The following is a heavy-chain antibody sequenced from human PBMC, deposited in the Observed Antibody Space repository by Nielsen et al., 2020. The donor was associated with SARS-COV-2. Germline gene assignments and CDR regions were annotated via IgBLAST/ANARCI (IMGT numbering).Heavy chain of an antibody. CDR2: IYYSGST. D-gene: IGHD2-15*01. Sequence: SETLSLTCTVSGGSISSYYWSWIRQPPGKGLEWIGYIYYSGSTNYNPSLKSRCTISVDTSKNQFSLKLSSVTAADTAVYYCARNLVVLRCSGGSCYSAREHDAFDIWGQGTMVTVSS. J-gene: IGHJ3*02. V-gene: IGHV4-59*01. CDR3: ARNLVVLRCSGGSCYSAREHDAFDI. CDR1: GGSISSYY.